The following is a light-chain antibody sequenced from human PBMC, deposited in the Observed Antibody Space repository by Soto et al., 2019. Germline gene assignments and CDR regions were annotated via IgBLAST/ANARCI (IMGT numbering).Light chain of an antibody. CDR2: INSDGSH. CDR1: SGHSSYA. V-gene: IGLV4-69*01. Sequence: QPVLTQPPSASASLGASVRLTCTLNSGHSSYAIAWHQQQPEKGPQYLMKINSDGSHSKGGGIPDRFSGSSSGAERYLTISSLQYEDEADYYCQAWGTGMVFGGGTQLTVL. J-gene: IGLJ2*01. CDR3: QAWGTGMV.